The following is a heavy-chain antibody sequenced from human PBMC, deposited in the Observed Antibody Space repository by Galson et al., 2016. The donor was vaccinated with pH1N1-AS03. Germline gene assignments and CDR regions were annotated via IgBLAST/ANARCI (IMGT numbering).Heavy chain of an antibody. CDR2: INQDESEK. D-gene: IGHD2-15*01. Sequence: SLRLSCAASGFTFSNYWMHWVRQAPGRGLEWVANINQDESEKYYVDSAKGRFTISRDNAKNSLYLQMNSLRADDTAVYYCGRVGRGGSPVDYWGQGTLVTVSS. CDR3: GRVGRGGSPVDY. V-gene: IGHV3-7*03. CDR1: GFTFSNYW. J-gene: IGHJ4*02.